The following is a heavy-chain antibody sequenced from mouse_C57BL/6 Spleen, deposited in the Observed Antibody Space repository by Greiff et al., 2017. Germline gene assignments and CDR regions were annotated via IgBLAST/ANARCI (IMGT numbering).Heavy chain of an antibody. CDR1: GYAFSSYW. CDR2: IYPGDGDP. CDR3: AGAHCYGSYCDY. J-gene: IGHJ2*03. V-gene: IGHV1-80*01. D-gene: IGHD1-1*01. Sequence: QVQLQQSGAELVRPGASVKFSCKASGYAFSSYWLNWVKQRPGKGLEWIGQIYPGDGDPNYNGKFKGKAKLTAYKASSTAYMQLSRRTSEDSAVYCCAGAHCYGSYCDYWGQGTSLTV.